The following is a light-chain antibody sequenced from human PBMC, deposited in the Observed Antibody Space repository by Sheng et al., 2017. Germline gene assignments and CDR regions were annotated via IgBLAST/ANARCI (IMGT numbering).Light chain of an antibody. CDR3: QQYGSSPPT. V-gene: IGKV3-20*01. CDR1: QTIDLNF. J-gene: IGKJ1*01. Sequence: DIVLTQSPGTLSLSPGEKATLSCRASQTIDLNFLAWYQQKPGQSPRLLIYDASSRAAGIPDRFSGSGSGTDFTLTISRLEPEDFAVYYCQQYGSSPPTFGQGTKVEIK. CDR2: DAS.